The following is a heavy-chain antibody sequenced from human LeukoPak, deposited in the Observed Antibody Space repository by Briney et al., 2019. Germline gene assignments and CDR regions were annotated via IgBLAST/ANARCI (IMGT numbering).Heavy chain of an antibody. J-gene: IGHJ3*02. CDR2: IKQDGSEK. Sequence: PGRSLRLSCAASGFTFSSYWMSWVRQAPGKGLEWVANIKQDGSEKYYVDSVKGRFTISRDNAKNSLYLQMNSLRAEDTAVYYCARQVVPRAFDIWGQGTMVTVSS. CDR3: ARQVVPRAFDI. V-gene: IGHV3-7*01. CDR1: GFTFSSYW. D-gene: IGHD2-15*01.